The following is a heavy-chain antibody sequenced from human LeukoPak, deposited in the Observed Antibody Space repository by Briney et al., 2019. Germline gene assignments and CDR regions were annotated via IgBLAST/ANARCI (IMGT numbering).Heavy chain of an antibody. CDR3: ARSTTLNWFDP. CDR2: ISGSGGST. J-gene: IGHJ5*02. V-gene: IGHV3-23*01. CDR1: GFTFSSYA. Sequence: GGSLRLSCAASGFTFSSYAMSWVRQAPGKGLEWVSAISGSGGSTYYADSVKGRFTISRDNSNNTLYLQMNSLRAEDTAVYYCARSTTLNWFDPWGQGTLVTVSS. D-gene: IGHD2-15*01.